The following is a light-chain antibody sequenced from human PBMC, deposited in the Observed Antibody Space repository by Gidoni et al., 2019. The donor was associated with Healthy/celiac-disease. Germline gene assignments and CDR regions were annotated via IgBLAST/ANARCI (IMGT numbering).Light chain of an antibody. J-gene: IGLJ3*02. V-gene: IGLV1-36*01. CDR3: AAWDDSLNGPGV. CDR1: SSNIGNNA. Sequence: QSVLTQPPSVSEAPRQRVTISCSGSSSNIGNNAVNWYQQLPGKAPKLLIYYDDLLPSGVSDRFSGSKSGTSDSLTISGLQSEDEADYYCAAWDDSLNGPGVFGGGTKLTVL. CDR2: YDD.